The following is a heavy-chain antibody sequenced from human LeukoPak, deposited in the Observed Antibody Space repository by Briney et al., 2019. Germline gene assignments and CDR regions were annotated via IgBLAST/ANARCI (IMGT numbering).Heavy chain of an antibody. D-gene: IGHD3-10*01. CDR1: GFTFSSYS. CDR2: ICSSSSYI. V-gene: IGHV3-21*01. Sequence: GGSLRLSCAASGFTFSSYSMNWVRQAPGKGLEWVSSICSSSSYIYYADSVKGRFTISRDNAKNSLYLQMNSLRAEDTAVYYCARVMLLWFGESNGMDVWGQGTTVTVSS. J-gene: IGHJ6*02. CDR3: ARVMLLWFGESNGMDV.